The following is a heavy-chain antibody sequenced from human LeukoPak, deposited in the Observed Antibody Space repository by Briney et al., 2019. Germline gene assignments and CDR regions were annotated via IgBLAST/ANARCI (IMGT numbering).Heavy chain of an antibody. CDR2: IYTGGNT. V-gene: IGHV3-53*01. CDR3: ARGDDSGYYDYFDY. Sequence: GGSLRLSCAASGFTFDSNYLSWVRQAPGKGLEWVSTIYTGGNTYYAASVKGRFTISRDFSKNTVFLHMNSQRAEDTAMYYCARGDDSGYYDYFDYWGQGALVTVSS. J-gene: IGHJ4*02. D-gene: IGHD3-22*01. CDR1: GFTFDSNY.